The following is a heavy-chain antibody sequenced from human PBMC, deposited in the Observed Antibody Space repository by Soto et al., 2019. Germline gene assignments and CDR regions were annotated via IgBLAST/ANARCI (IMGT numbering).Heavy chain of an antibody. CDR1: GFTFRDFA. Sequence: EVQLLESGGVLVQPGESLRLSCAATGFTFRDFAMTWVRQAPGKGLEWVSTITGSGVGMHYADSVKGRFTISRDNSKNTSYLQMNSLSAADTAVDHGAKTNPSKTHTNGVYDLCAPWSQGTLVTVSS. J-gene: IGHJ5*02. CDR3: AKTNPSKTHTNGVYDLCAP. D-gene: IGHD3-3*01. CDR2: ITGSGVGM. V-gene: IGHV3-23*01.